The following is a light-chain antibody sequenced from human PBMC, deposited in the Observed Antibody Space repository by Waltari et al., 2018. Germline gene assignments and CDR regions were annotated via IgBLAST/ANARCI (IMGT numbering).Light chain of an antibody. Sequence: DVVMTQSPDSLAVTLGERDALNCTSSRRLLNSLNNKNNLVWYQQKPGQPPKLLISWESTRESGVPDRFIGSGSGTDFTLTISSLQAEDVAVYHCQQFYSTPPTFGQGTKLEIK. V-gene: IGKV4-1*01. CDR1: RRLLNSLNNKNN. CDR3: QQFYSTPPT. CDR2: WES. J-gene: IGKJ2*01.